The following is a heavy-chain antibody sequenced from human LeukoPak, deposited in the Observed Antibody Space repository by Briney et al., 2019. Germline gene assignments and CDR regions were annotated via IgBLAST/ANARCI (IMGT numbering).Heavy chain of an antibody. CDR3: VRNIDRTGTGWYFDL. CDR1: GLTLRDYG. J-gene: IGHJ2*01. D-gene: IGHD1-7*01. V-gene: IGHV3-64*01. CDR2: IDSKEGST. Sequence: GGSLRLSCAASGLTLRDYGMHWVRQAPGKGLEYVSAIDSKEGSTYYANSVKGRFTISRDNSKNTLYLQMGSLRAEDMAVYYCVRNIDRTGTGWYFDLWGQGTLVTVSS.